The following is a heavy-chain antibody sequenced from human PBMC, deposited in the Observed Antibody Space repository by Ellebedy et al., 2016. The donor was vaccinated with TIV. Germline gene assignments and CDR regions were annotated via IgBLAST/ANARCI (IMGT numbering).Heavy chain of an antibody. J-gene: IGHJ4*02. V-gene: IGHV4-39*07. CDR1: GGSISRSTYY. D-gene: IGHD5-12*01. CDR3: TREGYSGYAAGIDY. Sequence: SETLSLTXSVSGGSISRSTYYRGWIRQPPGKGLEWIGSIYYRGSTYYNPSLKSRVTMSMDTYKNQFSLKLSSVAAADTAVYYCTREGYSGYAAGIDYWGQGSLVTVSS. CDR2: IYYRGST.